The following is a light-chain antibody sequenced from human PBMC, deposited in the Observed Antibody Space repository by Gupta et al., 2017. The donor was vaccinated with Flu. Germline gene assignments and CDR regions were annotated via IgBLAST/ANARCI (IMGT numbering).Light chain of an antibody. Sequence: DIQLTQSPSFLSASVGDRVTITCRASLGISSYLSWYQQKPGKAPKLLIYAASTLQRGVTSRFSASGSGREVTLTISSLQLKDFEPYYFQHLNSYPLYSFGQGTKLEIK. V-gene: IGKV1-9*01. CDR1: LGISSY. J-gene: IGKJ2*03. CDR3: QHLNSYPLYS. CDR2: AAS.